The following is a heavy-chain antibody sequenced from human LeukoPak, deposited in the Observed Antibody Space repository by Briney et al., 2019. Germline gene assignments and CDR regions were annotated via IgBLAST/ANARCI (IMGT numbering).Heavy chain of an antibody. V-gene: IGHV3-30*02. J-gene: IGHJ4*02. Sequence: PGGSLRLSCGASGFTLSNYGMHWVRQAPDTGLEWVAFIRYDGSNEYYVDSVKGRFTISRDNSKNTLHLQMNSLRAEDTAVYYCAKDNGQQLVAPTFEYWGQGTLVTVSS. D-gene: IGHD6-13*01. CDR3: AKDNGQQLVAPTFEY. CDR2: IRYDGSNE. CDR1: GFTLSNYG.